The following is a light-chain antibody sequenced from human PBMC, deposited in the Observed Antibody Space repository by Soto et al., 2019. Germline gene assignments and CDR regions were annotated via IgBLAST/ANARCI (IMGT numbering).Light chain of an antibody. Sequence: DIPMTQSPSTLSASVGDRVTITCRASQSISSWLAWYQQKPGKAPKLMIYDASSLESGVPSRFSGSGSGTEFTLTISSLQPDDVATYYCQQYNSYSPTLGQGTKVDIK. CDR2: DAS. CDR1: QSISSW. V-gene: IGKV1-5*01. J-gene: IGKJ1*01. CDR3: QQYNSYSPT.